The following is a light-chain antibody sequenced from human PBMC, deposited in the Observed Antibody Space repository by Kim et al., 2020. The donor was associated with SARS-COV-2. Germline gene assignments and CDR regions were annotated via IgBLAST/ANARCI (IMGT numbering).Light chain of an antibody. CDR3: ASYTSTYTWV. Sequence: GQSITISCTGTSSDIGISDYVSWSQQHPGKAPKLMIYDVSKRPSGVSDRFSGSKSGNTASLTISGLQAEDEADYYCASYTSTYTWVFGGGTKVTVL. J-gene: IGLJ3*02. CDR2: DVS. V-gene: IGLV2-14*03. CDR1: SSDIGISDY.